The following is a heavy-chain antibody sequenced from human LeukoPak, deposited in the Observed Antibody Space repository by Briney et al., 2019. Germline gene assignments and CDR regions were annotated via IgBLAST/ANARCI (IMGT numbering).Heavy chain of an antibody. CDR3: AKDIVPKVSEYYLDD. D-gene: IGHD1-26*01. CDR1: GFSFSSYA. Sequence: GGSLRLSCSASGFSFSSYAMHWVRQAPGKGLEWVAVISYDGSNKYYADSVKGRFTISRDNSKNTLYLQMNSLRAEDTAVYYCAKDIVPKVSEYYLDDWGQGTLVTVSS. J-gene: IGHJ4*02. CDR2: ISYDGSNK. V-gene: IGHV3-30*04.